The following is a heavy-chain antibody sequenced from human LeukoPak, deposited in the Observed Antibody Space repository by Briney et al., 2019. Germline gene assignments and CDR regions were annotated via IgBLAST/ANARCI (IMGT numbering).Heavy chain of an antibody. J-gene: IGHJ5*02. CDR2: IYYSGSA. CDR3: ARYSGPSNWFDP. D-gene: IGHD1-26*01. V-gene: IGHV4-59*01. Sequence: SETLSLTCTVSGGSISNYYWSWIRQPPGKGLEWIGYIYYSGSANYNPSLKSRVTMSVATSKIQFSLKLTSVTAADTAVYYCARYSGPSNWFDPWGQGTLVTVSS. CDR1: GGSISNYY.